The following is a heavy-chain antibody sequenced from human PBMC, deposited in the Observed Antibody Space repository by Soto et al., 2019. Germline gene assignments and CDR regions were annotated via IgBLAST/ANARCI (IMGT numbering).Heavy chain of an antibody. J-gene: IGHJ4*02. CDR2: IYYSGST. CDR3: ASGYSYGEIDY. V-gene: IGHV4-39*01. CDR1: GGSISSSSYY. D-gene: IGHD5-18*01. Sequence: PSETLSLTCTVSGGSISSSSYYWGWIRQPPGKGLEWIGSIYYSGSTFHNPSLKSRVTISVDTSKNQFSLKLSSVTAADTAVYYCASGYSYGEIDYWGQGTLVTVYS.